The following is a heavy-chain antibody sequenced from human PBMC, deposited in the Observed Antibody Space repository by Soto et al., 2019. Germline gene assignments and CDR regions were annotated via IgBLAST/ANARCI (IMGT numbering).Heavy chain of an antibody. CDR2: FFSPWGT. Sequence: QVQMQESGPRLVKPSETLSLTCTISGASVTSYTWSWIRQPAGKGLEWIGRFFSPWGTTYNPSVKSLSVMAMDVAENESALKIDSMTAADAAVYYCVRDGETTADIWGQGSLVTVSS. CDR1: GASVTSYT. D-gene: IGHD2-21*02. V-gene: IGHV4-4*07. J-gene: IGHJ4*02. CDR3: VRDGETTADI.